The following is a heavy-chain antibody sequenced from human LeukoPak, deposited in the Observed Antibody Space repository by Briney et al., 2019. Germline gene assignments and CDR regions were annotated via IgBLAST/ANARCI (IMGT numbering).Heavy chain of an antibody. CDR2: IYYSGST. CDR1: GGSISSSSYY. J-gene: IGHJ3*02. Sequence: ETLSLTCTVSGGSISSSSYYWGWIRQPPGKGLEWIGSIYYSGSTYYNPSLKSRVTISVDTSKNQFSLKLSSVTAADTAVYYCARTYDFGRGPPGDAFDNWGPGTWVIVSA. D-gene: IGHD3-3*01. V-gene: IGHV4-39*01. CDR3: ARTYDFGRGPPGDAFDN.